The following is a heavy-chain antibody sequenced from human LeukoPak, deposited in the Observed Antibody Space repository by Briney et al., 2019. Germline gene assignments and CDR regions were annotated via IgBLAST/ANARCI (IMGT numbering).Heavy chain of an antibody. V-gene: IGHV4-4*07. Sequence: SETLSLTCTVSGGSISSYYWSWIRQPAGKGLEWIGRVYTSGSTNYNPSLKSRVTMSVDTSKNQFSLKLSSVTAADTAVYYCARGPRVVGSLAYYYYYMDVWGKGTTVTVSS. CDR2: VYTSGST. J-gene: IGHJ6*03. CDR3: ARGPRVVGSLAYYYYYMDV. D-gene: IGHD3-3*01. CDR1: GGSISSYY.